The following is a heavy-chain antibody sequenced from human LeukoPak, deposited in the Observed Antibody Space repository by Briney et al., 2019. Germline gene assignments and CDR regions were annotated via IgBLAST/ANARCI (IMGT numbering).Heavy chain of an antibody. D-gene: IGHD3-22*01. V-gene: IGHV3-21*01. CDR3: ARRATYYYDSSGYFPPDY. J-gene: IGHJ4*02. Sequence: TGGSLRLSCAASGFTFSNYSMNWVRQAPGKGLEWVSSIISISSYIYYTDSVKGRFTISRDNAKNSLYMQMNSLRAEDTAVYYCARRATYYYDSSGYFPPDYWGQGTLVTVSS. CDR1: GFTFSNYS. CDR2: IISISSYI.